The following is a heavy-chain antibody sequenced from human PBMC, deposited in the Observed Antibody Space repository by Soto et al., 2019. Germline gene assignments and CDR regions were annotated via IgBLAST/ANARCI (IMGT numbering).Heavy chain of an antibody. D-gene: IGHD6-13*01. CDR1: GGTFSSYA. J-gene: IGHJ4*02. CDR2: IIPIFGTA. Sequence: QVQLVQSGAEVKKPGSSVKVSCKASGGTFSSYAISWVRQAPGRGLEWMGGIIPIFGTANYAQKFQGRVTITADKSTSTAYMELSSLRSEDTAVYYCASPRGGSSWLVYYFDYWGQGTLVTVSS. V-gene: IGHV1-69*06. CDR3: ASPRGGSSWLVYYFDY.